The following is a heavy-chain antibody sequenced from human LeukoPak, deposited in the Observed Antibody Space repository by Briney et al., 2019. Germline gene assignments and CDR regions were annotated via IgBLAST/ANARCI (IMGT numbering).Heavy chain of an antibody. CDR2: IRYDGSNK. J-gene: IGHJ4*02. CDR3: AKDSSHAEYYFDF. CDR1: GFTLSSYG. V-gene: IGHV3-30*02. Sequence: ETGGSLRLSCAASGFTLSSYGMHWVRQAPGKGLEWVAFIRYDGSNKYYADSVKGRFTISRDNSKNTLYLQMNSLRAEDTAVYYCAKDSSHAEYYFDFWGRGTLVTVSS.